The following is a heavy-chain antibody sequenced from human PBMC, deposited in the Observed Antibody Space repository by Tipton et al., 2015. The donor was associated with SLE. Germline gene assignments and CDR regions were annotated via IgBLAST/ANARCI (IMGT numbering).Heavy chain of an antibody. V-gene: IGHV1-46*01. D-gene: IGHD6-13*01. CDR1: GYTFTSYY. CDR3: ARGDLGYSSSGQDYFDY. CDR2: INPSGGST. Sequence: QVQLVQSGAEVKKPGASVKVSCKASGYTFTSYYMHWVRQAPGQGLEWMGIINPSGGSTSYAQKFQGRVTMTRDTSTSTVYMELSSLRSEDTAVYYCARGDLGYSSSGQDYFDYWGQGTLVTVSS. J-gene: IGHJ4*02.